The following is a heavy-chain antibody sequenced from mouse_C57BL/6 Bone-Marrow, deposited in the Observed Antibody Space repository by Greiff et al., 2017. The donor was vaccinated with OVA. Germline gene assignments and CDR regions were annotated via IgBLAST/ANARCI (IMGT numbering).Heavy chain of an antibody. Sequence: EVQRVESGGGLVQPKGSLKLSCAASGFSFNTYAMNWVRQAPGKGLEWVARIRSKSNNYATYYADSVKDRFTISRDDSESMLYLQMNNLKTEDTAMYYCVRQYSKAWFAYWGQGTLVTVSA. V-gene: IGHV10-1*01. CDR3: VRQYSKAWFAY. CDR1: GFSFNTYA. D-gene: IGHD2-5*01. J-gene: IGHJ3*01. CDR2: IRSKSNNYAT.